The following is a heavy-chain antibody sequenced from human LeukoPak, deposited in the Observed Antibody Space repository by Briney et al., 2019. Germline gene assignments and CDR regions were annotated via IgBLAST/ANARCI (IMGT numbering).Heavy chain of an antibody. V-gene: IGHV3-7*01. CDR1: GFTFNHYW. CDR2: INEDGSEK. J-gene: IGHJ6*03. D-gene: IGHD3-3*01. Sequence: GGSLRLSCAASGFTFNHYWMTWVRQAPGKGLEWVANINEDGSEKYYVASVEGRFTISRDKNSLNLHMNSPRTEDTAVYLCARRHYDFWSGYFPSHFYYMDVWGKGTTVTVSS. CDR3: ARRHYDFWSGYFPSHFYYMDV.